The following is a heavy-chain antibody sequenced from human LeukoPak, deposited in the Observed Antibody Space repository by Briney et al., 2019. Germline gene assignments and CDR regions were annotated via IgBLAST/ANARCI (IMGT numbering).Heavy chain of an antibody. CDR2: ISSRSSYI. CDR1: GFTFSSLS. J-gene: IGHJ4*02. Sequence: GGSLRLSCAASGFTFSSLSMNWVRQAPGKGLEWVSSISSRSSYIYYADSVKGRFTISRDNAKNSLYLQMNSLRAEDTAVYYCARKSDYGDFHFDCWGQGTQVTVS. D-gene: IGHD4-17*01. V-gene: IGHV3-21*01. CDR3: ARKSDYGDFHFDC.